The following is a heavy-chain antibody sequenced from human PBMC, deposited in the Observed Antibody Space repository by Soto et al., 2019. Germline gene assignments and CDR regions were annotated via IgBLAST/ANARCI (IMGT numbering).Heavy chain of an antibody. D-gene: IGHD6-13*01. CDR3: ARDFHPPYSRYSSSWYYFDY. V-gene: IGHV3-21*01. CDR1: GFTFRSYS. Sequence: TGGSLRLSCAAPGFTFRSYSMNWVRQAPGKGLVWVSSISSSSYIYYADSVKGRFTISRDNAKNSLYLQMNSLRAEDTAVYYCARDFHPPYSRYSSSWYYFDYWGQGTLVTVSS. J-gene: IGHJ4*02. CDR2: ISSSSYI.